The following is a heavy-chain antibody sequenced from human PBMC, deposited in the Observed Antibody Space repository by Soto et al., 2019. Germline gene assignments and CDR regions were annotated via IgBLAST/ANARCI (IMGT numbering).Heavy chain of an antibody. J-gene: IGHJ6*03. CDR2: IYYSGST. CDR3: ARDAPTIFGVVTAYMDV. CDR1: GGSISSYY. Sequence: SETLSLTCTVSGGSISSYYWSWIRQPPGKGLEWIGYIYYSGSTNYNPSLKSRVTISVDTSKNQFSLKLSSVTAADTAVYYCARDAPTIFGVVTAYMDVWGKGTTVTVSS. V-gene: IGHV4-59*01. D-gene: IGHD3-3*01.